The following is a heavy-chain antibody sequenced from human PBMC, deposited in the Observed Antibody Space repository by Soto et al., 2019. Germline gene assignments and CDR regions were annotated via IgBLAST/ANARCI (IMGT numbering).Heavy chain of an antibody. J-gene: IGHJ4*02. CDR2: IYWDDDK. V-gene: IGHV2-5*02. D-gene: IGHD3-10*01. CDR3: VHSHVLRWFGFDS. CDR1: ELSLSTSGVG. Sequence: QITLKESGPPLVEPTQTLTLTCTFSELSLSTSGVGVGWIRQPPGKALEWLALIYWDDDKRYSPSLKSRLTITKVTSNNQVVRTMTNMDPVDAATYYCVHSHVLRWFGFDSWGQGTLVTVPS.